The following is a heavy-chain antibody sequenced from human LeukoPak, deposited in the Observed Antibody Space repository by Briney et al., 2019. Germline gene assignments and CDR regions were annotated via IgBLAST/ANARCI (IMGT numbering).Heavy chain of an antibody. CDR1: GGSISSGGYY. Sequence: PSETLSLTCTVSGGSISSGGYYWSWIRQHPGKGLEWIGYIYYSGSTYYNPSLKSRVTISVDTSKNQFSLKLSSVTAAGTAVYYCASTSMVRGVLYGMDVWGQGTTVTVS. V-gene: IGHV4-31*03. J-gene: IGHJ6*02. CDR3: ASTSMVRGVLYGMDV. CDR2: IYYSGST. D-gene: IGHD3-10*01.